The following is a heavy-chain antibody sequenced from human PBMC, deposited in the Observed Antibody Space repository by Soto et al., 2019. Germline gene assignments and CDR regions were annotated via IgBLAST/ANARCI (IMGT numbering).Heavy chain of an antibody. CDR1: GFTFSSYA. CDR2: ISGTGANT. D-gene: IGHD2-2*01. CDR3: ASLRFCTSSSCYGREGGY. J-gene: IGHJ4*02. Sequence: EVQLLESGGGLVQPGGSLRLSCAASGFTFSSYAMSWVRQVPGKGLEWVSAISGTGANTYYADSVKGRFTISRDNSKNTLYLQMNSLRPDDAAVYYCASLRFCTSSSCYGREGGYWGQGTLVTVSS. V-gene: IGHV3-23*01.